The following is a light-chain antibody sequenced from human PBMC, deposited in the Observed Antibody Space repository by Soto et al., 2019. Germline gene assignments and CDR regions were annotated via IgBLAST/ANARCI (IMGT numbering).Light chain of an antibody. CDR1: QSY. Sequence: EIVLTQSPDTLSLSPGERATLSCXXSQSYLAWYQQKPGQAPRLLIYGASSRATGIPDRFSGSGSGTDFTLTISRLEPEDFAVYYCQQYDDSPPWTFGQGTRVEIK. CDR2: GAS. CDR3: QQYDDSPPWT. V-gene: IGKV3-20*01. J-gene: IGKJ1*01.